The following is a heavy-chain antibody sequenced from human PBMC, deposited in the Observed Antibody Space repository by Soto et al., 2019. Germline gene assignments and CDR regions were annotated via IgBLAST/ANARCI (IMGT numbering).Heavy chain of an antibody. CDR3: ARASLWFGECDAFDI. V-gene: IGHV1-8*01. CDR1: GYTFTSYD. Sequence: QVQLVQSGAEVKKPGASVKVSCKASGYTFTSYDINWVRQAPGQGLEWMGWMNPNSGNTGYAQKFQGRVTMTRNTSISIDYMELSSLRSEDTAVDYCARASLWFGECDAFDIWGQGTMVTVSS. J-gene: IGHJ3*02. CDR2: MNPNSGNT. D-gene: IGHD3-10*01.